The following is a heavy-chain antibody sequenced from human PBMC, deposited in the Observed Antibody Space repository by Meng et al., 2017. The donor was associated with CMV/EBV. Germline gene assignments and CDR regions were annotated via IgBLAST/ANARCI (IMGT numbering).Heavy chain of an antibody. Sequence: GESLKISCAASGFTFSDYYMSWIRQAPGKGLEWVSYISSSGSTVYYADPVKGRFTISRDNAKNSLYLQMNSLRAEDTAVYYCARDLTDSGSYSEPSYYGMDVWGQGTTVTVSS. CDR2: ISSSGSTV. V-gene: IGHV3-11*04. D-gene: IGHD1-26*01. J-gene: IGHJ6*02. CDR3: ARDLTDSGSYSEPSYYGMDV. CDR1: GFTFSDYY.